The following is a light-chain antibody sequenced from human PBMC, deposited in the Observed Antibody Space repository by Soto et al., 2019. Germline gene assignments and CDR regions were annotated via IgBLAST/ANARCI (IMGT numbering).Light chain of an antibody. CDR2: TAS. CDR1: QAISSW. V-gene: IGKV1-5*03. J-gene: IGKJ1*01. Sequence: DIQMTQSPSTLSASVGDRVTITCRASQAISSWLAWYQQKPGKAPKLLIYTASSLESGVPSRFSGSGSGTYFTLTISRLEPEDFAVYYCQQYGSSGTFGQGTKVDIK. CDR3: QQYGSSGT.